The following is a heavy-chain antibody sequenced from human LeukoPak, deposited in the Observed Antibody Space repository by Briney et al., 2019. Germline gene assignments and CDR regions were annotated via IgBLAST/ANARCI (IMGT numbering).Heavy chain of an antibody. CDR3: ARGYSSSYRIDY. CDR1: GFTFSNYW. CDR2: INTDGSST. J-gene: IGHJ4*02. Sequence: PGGSLRLSCAASGFTFSNYWMHWVRQAPGKGLVWVSRINTDGSSTTYADSVKGRFTISRDNAKNTLCLQMNSLSAEDTAVYYCARGYSSSYRIDYWGQGTLVTVSS. V-gene: IGHV3-74*01. D-gene: IGHD6-6*01.